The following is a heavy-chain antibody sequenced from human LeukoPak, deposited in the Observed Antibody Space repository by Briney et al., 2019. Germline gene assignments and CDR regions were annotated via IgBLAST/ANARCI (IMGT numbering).Heavy chain of an antibody. J-gene: IGHJ4*02. CDR2: INAGNGNT. CDR1: EYTITSTV. Sequence: ASVKVSCKASEYTITSTVMHWVRQAPGQRLEWMGWINAGNGNTKYSQKFQGRVTITRDTSASTAYMELSSLRSEDTAVYYCAIQIRGVIYWGQGTLVTVSS. D-gene: IGHD3-10*01. V-gene: IGHV1-3*01. CDR3: AIQIRGVIY.